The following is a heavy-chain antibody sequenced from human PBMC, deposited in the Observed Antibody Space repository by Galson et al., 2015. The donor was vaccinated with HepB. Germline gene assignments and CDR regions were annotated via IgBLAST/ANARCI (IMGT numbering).Heavy chain of an antibody. CDR3: ARGGMVRGVIIDY. V-gene: IGHV3-48*01. CDR1: GFSFRNYT. D-gene: IGHD3-10*01. J-gene: IGHJ4*02. CDR2: ISSGSRTI. Sequence: SLRLSCAASGFSFRNYTMHWVRQAPGKGLEWVSSISSGSRTIYFADSVKGRFTISRDNAKNSLYLQMNSLRAEDTAVYYCARGGMVRGVIIDYWGQGTLVPVSS.